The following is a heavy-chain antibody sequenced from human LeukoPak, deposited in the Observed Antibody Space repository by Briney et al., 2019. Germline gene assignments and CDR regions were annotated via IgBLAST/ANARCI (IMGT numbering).Heavy chain of an antibody. CDR1: GGSFSGYY. Sequence: PSETLSLTCAVCGGSFSGYYWSWIRQPPGKGLEWIREINHSGSTNYNPSLKSRVTISVDTSKNQFSLKLSSVTAADTAVYYCARGLDDYIWGSYRYTRTIPFDYWGQGTLVTVSS. V-gene: IGHV4-34*01. D-gene: IGHD3-16*02. J-gene: IGHJ4*02. CDR3: ARGLDDYIWGSYRYTRTIPFDY. CDR2: INHSGST.